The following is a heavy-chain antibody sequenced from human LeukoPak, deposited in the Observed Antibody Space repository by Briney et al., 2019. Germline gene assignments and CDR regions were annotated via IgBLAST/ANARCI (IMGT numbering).Heavy chain of an antibody. V-gene: IGHV3-21*01. J-gene: IGHJ2*01. CDR3: ARDVGGDSTGFWYFDL. CDR1: GFGFGSYG. CDR2: ISRIGDYI. Sequence: PGGSLRLSCAASGFGFGSYGMNWVRQAPGKGLEWVSSISRIGDYIDYAASLKGRFIISRDNANKSLSLEMNSLRVEDTALYFCARDVGGDSTGFWYFDLWGRGTLVTVSS. D-gene: IGHD3-22*01.